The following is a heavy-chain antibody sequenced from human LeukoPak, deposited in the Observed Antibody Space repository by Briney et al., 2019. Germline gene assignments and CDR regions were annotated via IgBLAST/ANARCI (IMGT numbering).Heavy chain of an antibody. V-gene: IGHV3-33*01. CDR1: GFTFSNYG. J-gene: IGHJ4*02. CDR3: AREGPRGNSQFDY. CDR2: IWYDGSNK. D-gene: IGHD2/OR15-2a*01. Sequence: GRSLRLSCAASGFTFSNYGMHWVRQAPGKGLEWVALIWYDGSNKYYTDSVKGRLTISRDNSKNTLYLQMNSLRAEDTAVYYCAREGPRGNSQFDYWGQGTLVTVSP.